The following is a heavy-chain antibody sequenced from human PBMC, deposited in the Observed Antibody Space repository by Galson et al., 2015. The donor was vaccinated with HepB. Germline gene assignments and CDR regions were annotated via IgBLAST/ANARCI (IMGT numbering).Heavy chain of an antibody. V-gene: IGHV1-69*13. CDR3: ARDSRAPDPGTAGTFEIDY. CDR1: GGTFSSYA. D-gene: IGHD6-13*01. J-gene: IGHJ4*02. Sequence: SVKVSCKASGGTFSSYAISWVRQAPGQGLEWMGGIIPIFGTANYAQKFQGRVTITADESTSTAYMELSSLRSEDTAVYYCARDSRAPDPGTAGTFEIDYWGQGTLVTVSS. CDR2: IIPIFGTA.